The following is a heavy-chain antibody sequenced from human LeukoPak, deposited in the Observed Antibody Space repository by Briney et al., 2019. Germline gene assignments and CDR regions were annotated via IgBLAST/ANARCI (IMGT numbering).Heavy chain of an antibody. D-gene: IGHD3-10*01. Sequence: SETLSLTCTVSGYSISSGYYWGWIRQPPGKGLEWIGSIYLSGSTFYNPSLKSRVTISVDTSKNQFSLKLSSVTAADTAMFYCARGLGPGNWFDPWGQGTLVTVSS. J-gene: IGHJ5*02. CDR2: IYLSGST. V-gene: IGHV4-38-2*02. CDR3: ARGLGPGNWFDP. CDR1: GYSISSGYY.